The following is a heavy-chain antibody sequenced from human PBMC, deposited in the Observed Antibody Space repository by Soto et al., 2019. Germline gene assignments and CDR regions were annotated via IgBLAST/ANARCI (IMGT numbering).Heavy chain of an antibody. CDR1: GGSISSGGYY. CDR3: ARYIVATTYYSDY. CDR2: IYYSGST. J-gene: IGHJ4*02. Sequence: QVQLQESGPGLVKPSQTLSLICTVSGGSISSGGYYWSWIRQHPGKGLEWIGYIYYSGSTYYNPSLKSRITISVDTSKNQFSLKLSSVTAADTAVYYCARYIVATTYYSDYWGQGTLVTVSS. D-gene: IGHD5-12*01. V-gene: IGHV4-31*03.